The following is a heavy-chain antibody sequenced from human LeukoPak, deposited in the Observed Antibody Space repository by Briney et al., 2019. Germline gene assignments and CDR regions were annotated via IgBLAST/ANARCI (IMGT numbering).Heavy chain of an antibody. D-gene: IGHD6-19*01. CDR1: GGSISSSSYY. V-gene: IGHV4-39*01. Sequence: SETLSLTCTVSGGSISSSSYYWGWIRQPPGKGLEWIGSIYYSGSTYYNPSLKSRVTISVDTSKNQFSLKLSSVTAADTAVYYCARRLGVAGTRGPSSFDYRGQGTLVTVSS. CDR3: ARRLGVAGTRGPSSFDY. CDR2: IYYSGST. J-gene: IGHJ4*02.